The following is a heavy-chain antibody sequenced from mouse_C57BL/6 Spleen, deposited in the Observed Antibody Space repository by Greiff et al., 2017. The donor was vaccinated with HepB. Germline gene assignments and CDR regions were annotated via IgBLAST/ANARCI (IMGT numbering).Heavy chain of an antibody. Sequence: VQLQQPGAELVRPGSSVKLSCKASGCTFTSYWMDWVKQRPGQGLEWIGNIYPSDSETHYNQKFKDKATLTVDKSSSTAYMQLSSLTSEDSAVYYCARRGDSSRFAYWGQGTLVTVSA. V-gene: IGHV1-61*01. CDR3: ARRGDSSRFAY. CDR1: GCTFTSYW. CDR2: IYPSDSET. D-gene: IGHD3-2*02. J-gene: IGHJ3*01.